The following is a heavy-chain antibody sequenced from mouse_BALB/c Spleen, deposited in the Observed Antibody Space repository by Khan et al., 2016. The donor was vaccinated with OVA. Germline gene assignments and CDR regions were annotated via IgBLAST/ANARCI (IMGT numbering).Heavy chain of an antibody. CDR1: GYTFTDYA. Sequence: QIQLVQSGPELVRPGVSVKISCKGSGYTFTDYAMHWVKQSHAKSLEWIGLISTYSGNTNYNQKFKGKATMTVDKSSSTAYLELPRLTSEDSAIYYCARPAYEGYYDYWGQGTTFTVSS. CDR3: ARPAYEGYYDY. D-gene: IGHD2-3*01. CDR2: ISTYSGNT. V-gene: IGHV1S137*01. J-gene: IGHJ2*01.